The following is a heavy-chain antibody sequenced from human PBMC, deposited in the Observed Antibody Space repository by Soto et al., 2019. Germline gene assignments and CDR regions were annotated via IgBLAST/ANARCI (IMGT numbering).Heavy chain of an antibody. CDR2: IYYSGST. V-gene: IGHV4-59*08. Sequence: SETLSLTCTFSGCSLSSYYWILIRQPPGKGLEWIGYIYYSGSTNYNPSLKSRVTISVDTSKNQFSLKLSSVTAADTDVYYCARRYGVYFDYWGQGTLVTVSS. J-gene: IGHJ4*02. CDR1: GCSLSSYY. CDR3: ARRYGVYFDY. D-gene: IGHD4-17*01.